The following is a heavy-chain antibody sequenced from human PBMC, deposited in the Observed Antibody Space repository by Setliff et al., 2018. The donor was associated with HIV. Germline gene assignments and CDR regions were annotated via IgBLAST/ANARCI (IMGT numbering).Heavy chain of an antibody. CDR2: IKQDGSEK. J-gene: IGHJ4*02. D-gene: IGHD2-15*01. Sequence: GGSLSLSCAASGFTFSSYWMRWVRQAPGKGLEWVANIKQDGSEKYYVDSVKGRFTISRDNAKNSLYLQMNSLRAEDTAVYYCARRGIGYCSGGSCYLVDYWGQGTLVTVS. V-gene: IGHV3-7*03. CDR1: GFTFSSYW. CDR3: ARRGIGYCSGGSCYLVDY.